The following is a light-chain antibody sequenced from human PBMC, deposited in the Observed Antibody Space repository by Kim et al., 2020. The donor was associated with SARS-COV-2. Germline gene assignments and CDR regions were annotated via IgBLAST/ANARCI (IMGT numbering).Light chain of an antibody. CDR1: QDFKKH. V-gene: IGKV1-33*01. CDR3: QRYDGLPPS. J-gene: IGKJ3*01. CDR2: EAT. Sequence: ASVGYRVKKPCQASQDFKKHLKWFKPKPGEAPPRLLLEATPLDLGVPSRFRGNGSGTDFTFTITSLQAEDTGTYYCQRYDGLPPSFGPGTKVDI.